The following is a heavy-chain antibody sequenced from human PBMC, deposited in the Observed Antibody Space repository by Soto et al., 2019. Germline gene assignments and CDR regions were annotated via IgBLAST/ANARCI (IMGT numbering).Heavy chain of an antibody. D-gene: IGHD1-1*01. Sequence: VGSLRLSCAASGFTFSNYWINWVRQAPGEGLEWVANISEHGSEMHYVDSVKGRFTISRDNAKNSVYQQMNSLRAEDTAVYYCLSFWTDSWGQGSLVTVSS. V-gene: IGHV3-7*03. CDR2: ISEHGSEM. CDR1: GFTFSNYW. J-gene: IGHJ4*02. CDR3: LSFWTDS.